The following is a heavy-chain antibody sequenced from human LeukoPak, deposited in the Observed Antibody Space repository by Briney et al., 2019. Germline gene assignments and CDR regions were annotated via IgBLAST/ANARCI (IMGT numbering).Heavy chain of an antibody. J-gene: IGHJ6*03. CDR2: IIPIFGTA. D-gene: IGHD2-2*01. CDR1: GGTFSSYA. Sequence: ASVKVSCKASGGTFSSYAISWVRQAPGQGLEWMGGIIPIFGTANYAQKFQGRVTITTDESTNTAYVELSSLRSEDTAVYYCARDREDIVVVPAAKGGYYYYYMDVWGKGTTVTVSS. V-gene: IGHV1-69*05. CDR3: ARDREDIVVVPAAKGGYYYYYMDV.